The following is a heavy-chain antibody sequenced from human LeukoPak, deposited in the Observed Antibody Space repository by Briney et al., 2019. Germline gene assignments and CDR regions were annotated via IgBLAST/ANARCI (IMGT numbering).Heavy chain of an antibody. J-gene: IGHJ4*02. Sequence: ASVKVSCKASGYSFTTLDINWVRQATGQGLEWVGWVNPNNGLTGYAQKFQGRVTLTSDTSTNTAYMELSSLSSDDTAVYYCAGGRVSFFWGQGTPDTVSS. V-gene: IGHV1-8*01. CDR2: VNPNNGLT. CDR3: AGGRVSFF. CDR1: GYSFTTLD.